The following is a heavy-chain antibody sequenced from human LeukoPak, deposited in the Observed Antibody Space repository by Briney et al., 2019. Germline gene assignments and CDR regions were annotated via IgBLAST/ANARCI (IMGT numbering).Heavy chain of an antibody. J-gene: IGHJ4*02. CDR3: TRGGRWSSGWYGPDY. Sequence: PGGSLRLSCTASGFTFGDYAMSWFRQALGKGLEWVGFIRSKAYGGTTEYAASVKGRFTISRDDSKSIAYLQMNSLKTEDTAVYYCTRGGRWSSGWYGPDYWGQGTLVTVSS. CDR2: IRSKAYGGTT. CDR1: GFTFGDYA. D-gene: IGHD6-19*01. V-gene: IGHV3-49*03.